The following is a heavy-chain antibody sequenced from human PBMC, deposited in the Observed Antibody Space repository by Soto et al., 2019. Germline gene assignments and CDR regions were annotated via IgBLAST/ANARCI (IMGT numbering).Heavy chain of an antibody. Sequence: QVQLVQSGNEVKKPGASVNVSCKAFGYTFTRYGFSLVRQVPGQGLEWLGWISAFNGDTHYAQTMKGRLTVTTDTSTTTVHMELRSLTPDDTAVYYCTREAGWQRMVPYDWGQGTLVTVS. J-gene: IGHJ4*02. CDR3: TREAGWQRMVPYD. CDR2: ISAFNGDT. CDR1: GYTFTRYG. V-gene: IGHV1-18*04. D-gene: IGHD6-25*01.